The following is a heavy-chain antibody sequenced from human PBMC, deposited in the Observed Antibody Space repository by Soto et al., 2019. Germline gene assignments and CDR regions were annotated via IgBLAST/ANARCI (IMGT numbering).Heavy chain of an antibody. J-gene: IGHJ5*02. D-gene: IGHD3-3*01. Sequence: PSETLSLTCTVSGGSISSYYWSWIRQPPGKGLEWIGYIYYSGSTNYNPSLKSRVTISVDTSKNQFSLKLSSVTAADTTVYYCARAVFWSGSSFDPWGQGTLVTVSS. CDR3: ARAVFWSGSSFDP. CDR1: GGSISSYY. V-gene: IGHV4-59*01. CDR2: IYYSGST.